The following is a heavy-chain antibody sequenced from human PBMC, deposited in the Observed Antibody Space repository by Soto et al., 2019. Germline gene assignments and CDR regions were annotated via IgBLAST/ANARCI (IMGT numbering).Heavy chain of an antibody. D-gene: IGHD4-4*01. V-gene: IGHV1-69*18. Sequence: QVQLVQSGAEVKEPGSSVTVSCKASGGTLSSYAISWVRQAPGQGLEWMGRIIPFIGTANYAQKFQGRVTITADESTSTAYMELTSLRSEDTHVYYCARVVMTTGPASYYYGMDIWGQGTTVTVSS. CDR3: ARVVMTTGPASYYYGMDI. CDR2: IIPFIGTA. J-gene: IGHJ6*02. CDR1: GGTLSSYA.